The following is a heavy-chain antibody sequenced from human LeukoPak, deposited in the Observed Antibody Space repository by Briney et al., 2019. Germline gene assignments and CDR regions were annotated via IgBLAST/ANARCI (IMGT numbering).Heavy chain of an antibody. J-gene: IGHJ4*02. CDR3: ARNFYSSSGYYLDDFYFCF. D-gene: IGHD3-22*01. CDR2: IYYSGST. CDR1: GASIISDTYY. V-gene: IGHV4-39*07. Sequence: SETLSLTCTVSGASIISDTYYWGWLRQPPGKGLEWIVSIYYSGSTYYSPCLNSRVTMSVHTSTNQFSPKLISVTAADTALYYCARNFYSSSGYYLDDFYFCFWGQGTLVTV.